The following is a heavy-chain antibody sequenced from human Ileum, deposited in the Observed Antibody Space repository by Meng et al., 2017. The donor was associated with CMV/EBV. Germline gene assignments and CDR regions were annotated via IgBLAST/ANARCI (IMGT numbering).Heavy chain of an antibody. J-gene: IGHJ4*02. CDR3: ARDRYYDSSGYYFESAY. V-gene: IGHV1-69*06. CDR2: IIPILGTA. CDR1: TFSNYA. D-gene: IGHD3-22*01. Sequence: TFSNYAISWMRQAPGQGLEWVGGIIPILGTANYAPKFQGRLTITADKSTTTAYMELSSLRSEDTAVYYCARDRYYDSSGYYFESAYWGEGTLVTVSS.